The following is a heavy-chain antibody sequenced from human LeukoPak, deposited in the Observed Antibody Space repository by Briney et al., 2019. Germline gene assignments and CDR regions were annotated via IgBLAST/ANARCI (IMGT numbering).Heavy chain of an antibody. D-gene: IGHD2-15*01. CDR2: IYHSGST. CDR3: AKTPAASIVVVVAATPNWFDP. Sequence: SETLSLTCTVSGYSISSGYYWGWIRQPPGKGLEGIGNIYHSGSTYYNPSLKSRVTISVDTSKNQFSLKLSSVTAADTAVYYCAKTPAASIVVVVAATPNWFDPWGQGTLVTVSS. J-gene: IGHJ5*02. V-gene: IGHV4-38-2*02. CDR1: GYSISSGYY.